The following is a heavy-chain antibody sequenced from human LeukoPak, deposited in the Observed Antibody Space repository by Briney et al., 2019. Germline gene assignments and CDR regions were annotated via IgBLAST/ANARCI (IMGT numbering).Heavy chain of an antibody. V-gene: IGHV4-34*01. D-gene: IGHD2-21*02. Sequence: SETPSLTCAVYGGSFSGYYWSWIRQPPGKGLEWIGEINHSGSTNYNPSLKSRVTISVDTSKNQFSLKLSSVTAADTAVYYCASCGGDCHYYYYYMDVWGKGTTVTVS. CDR2: INHSGST. CDR1: GGSFSGYY. J-gene: IGHJ6*03. CDR3: ASCGGDCHYYYYYMDV.